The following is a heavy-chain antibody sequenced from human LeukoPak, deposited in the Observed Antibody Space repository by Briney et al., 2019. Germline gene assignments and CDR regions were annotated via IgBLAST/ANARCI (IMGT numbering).Heavy chain of an antibody. J-gene: IGHJ4*02. CDR2: ISSSSYI. Sequence: GGSLRLSCAASGFTFSSYSMNWVRQAPGKGLEWVSSISSSSYIYYADSVKGRFTISRDNAKNSLYLQMNSLRAEDTAVYYCARGFGYYDSSGSNFWGQGTLVTVSS. D-gene: IGHD3-22*01. CDR1: GFTFSSYS. V-gene: IGHV3-21*01. CDR3: ARGFGYYDSSGSNF.